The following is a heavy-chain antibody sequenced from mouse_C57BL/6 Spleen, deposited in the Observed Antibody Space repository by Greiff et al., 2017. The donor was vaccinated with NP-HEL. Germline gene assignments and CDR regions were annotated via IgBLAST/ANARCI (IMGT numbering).Heavy chain of an antibody. CDR2: IDPNSGGT. CDR1: GYTFTSYW. CDR3: ARSGYGSSYEDYYAMDY. V-gene: IGHV1-72*01. Sequence: QVQLKQPGAELVKPGASVKLSCKASGYTFTSYWMHWVKQRPGRGLEWIGRIDPNSGGTKYNEKFKSKATLTVDKPSSTAYMQLSSLTSEDSAVYYCARSGYGSSYEDYYAMDYWGQGTSVTVSS. J-gene: IGHJ4*01. D-gene: IGHD1-1*01.